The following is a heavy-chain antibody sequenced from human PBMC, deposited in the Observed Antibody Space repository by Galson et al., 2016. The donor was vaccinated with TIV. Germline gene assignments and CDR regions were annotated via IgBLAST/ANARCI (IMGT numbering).Heavy chain of an antibody. V-gene: IGHV4-31*03. Sequence: TLSLTCTVSGGSISSGGFYWSWIRQHPGKGLEWIGYIYNSGSTYYNPSLESRLIMSVDTSKNQFSLTLNSVTAADAAMYYCARWADSGSYYEYCHHWGQGTLVTVSS. D-gene: IGHD1-26*01. CDR2: IYNSGST. J-gene: IGHJ1*01. CDR3: ARWADSGSYYEYCHH. CDR1: GGSISSGGFY.